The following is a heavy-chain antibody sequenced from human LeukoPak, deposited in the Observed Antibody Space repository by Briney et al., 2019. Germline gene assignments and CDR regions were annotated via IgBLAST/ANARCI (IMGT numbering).Heavy chain of an antibody. Sequence: ASVKVSCKASGGTFSSYAISWVRQAPGQGLEWMGGIIPIFGTANYAQKFQGRVAITADESTSTAYMELSSLRSEDTAVYYCARVPDILTGYNYYFDYWGQGTLVTVSS. V-gene: IGHV1-69*13. D-gene: IGHD3-9*01. CDR2: IIPIFGTA. CDR3: ARVPDILTGYNYYFDY. CDR1: GGTFSSYA. J-gene: IGHJ4*02.